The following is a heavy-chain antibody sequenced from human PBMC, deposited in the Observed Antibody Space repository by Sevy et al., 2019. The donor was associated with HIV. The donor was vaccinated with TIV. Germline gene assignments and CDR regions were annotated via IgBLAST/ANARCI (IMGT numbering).Heavy chain of an antibody. CDR2: ISYDGSNK. CDR1: GFTFSSYA. CDR3: AREGGYTDQGMDV. D-gene: IGHD5-12*01. V-gene: IGHV3-30*04. Sequence: GGSLRLSCAASGFTFSSYAMHWVRQAPGKGLERVAVISYDGSNKYYADSVKGRFTISRDNSKNTLYLQMNSLRAEDTAVYYSAREGGYTDQGMDVWGQGTTVTVSS. J-gene: IGHJ6*02.